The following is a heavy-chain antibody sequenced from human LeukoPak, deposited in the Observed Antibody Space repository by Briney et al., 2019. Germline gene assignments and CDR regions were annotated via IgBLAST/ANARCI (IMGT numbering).Heavy chain of an antibody. D-gene: IGHD3-16*01. Sequence: PGGSLRLSCAASGFTFSSYAMHWVRQAPGKGLEWVAVISYDGSNKYYADSVKGRFTISRDNAKNSLYLQMNSLRAEDTAVYYCARRAERFDSFDYWGQGTLVTVSS. CDR2: ISYDGSNK. CDR3: ARRAERFDSFDY. V-gene: IGHV3-30-3*01. J-gene: IGHJ4*02. CDR1: GFTFSSYA.